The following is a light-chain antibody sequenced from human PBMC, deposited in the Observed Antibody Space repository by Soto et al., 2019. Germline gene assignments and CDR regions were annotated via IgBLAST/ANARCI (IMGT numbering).Light chain of an antibody. J-gene: IGKJ4*01. CDR3: QQYGSSPT. V-gene: IGKV3-20*01. CDR1: QSVRSSF. CDR2: GAS. Sequence: EIVLTQSPGTLSLSPGEGATLSCRASQSVRSSFLAWYQQKPGQAPSLLIYGASSRATGIPDRFSGGGSGTDCTFTISRLEPEDLAVYYCQQYGSSPTFGGGTKVEIK.